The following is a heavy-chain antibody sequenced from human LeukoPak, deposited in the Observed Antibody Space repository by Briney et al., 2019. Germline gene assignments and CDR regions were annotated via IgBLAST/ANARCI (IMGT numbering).Heavy chain of an antibody. D-gene: IGHD6-25*01. Sequence: SCKASGFTFSSYAMHWVRQAPGKGLEWVAVISYDGTNKYYADSVKGRFTISRDNSKNTLDLQMFSLRAEDTAVYYCAKEPTSYTSGWYFHHWGQGTLVTVSS. J-gene: IGHJ1*01. V-gene: IGHV3-30-3*01. CDR1: GFTFSSYA. CDR2: ISYDGTNK. CDR3: AKEPTSYTSGWYFHH.